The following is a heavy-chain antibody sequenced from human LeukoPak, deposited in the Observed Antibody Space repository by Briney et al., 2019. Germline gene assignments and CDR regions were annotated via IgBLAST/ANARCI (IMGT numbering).Heavy chain of an antibody. CDR3: ARTSSSGLVGGYYFDY. J-gene: IGHJ4*02. CDR2: IYYSGST. CDR1: GGSISSSSYY. Sequence: PSETLSLTCTVSGGSISSSSYYWGWIRQPPGKGLEWIGSIYYSGSTYYNPSLKSRVTISVDTSKNQFSLKLSSVTAADTAVYYCARTSSSGLVGGYYFDYWGQGTLVTVSS. V-gene: IGHV4-39*07. D-gene: IGHD6-19*01.